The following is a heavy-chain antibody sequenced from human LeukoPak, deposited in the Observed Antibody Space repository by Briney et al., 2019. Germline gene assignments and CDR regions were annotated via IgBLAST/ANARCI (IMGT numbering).Heavy chain of an antibody. J-gene: IGHJ4*02. CDR2: ISGSSGTI. V-gene: IGHV3-11*04. CDR1: GFTFSDSY. Sequence: GGSLRLSCAASGFTFSDSYMSWLRQAPGKGLECVSYISGSSGTIYYADSAKGQFTISRDNAKNSLYLQMNSLRAEDTAVYYCARGTYTAVDYWGQGTLVTVSS. CDR3: ARGTYTAVDY. D-gene: IGHD5-18*01.